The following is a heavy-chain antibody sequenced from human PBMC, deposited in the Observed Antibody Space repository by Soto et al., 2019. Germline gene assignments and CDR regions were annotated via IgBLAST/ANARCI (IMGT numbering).Heavy chain of an antibody. J-gene: IGHJ6*02. Sequence: QVQLVQSGAEVKQPGSSVKVSCKASGDTFSKYAISWVRQAPGQGLEWMGGIIPAFGTANYAQNFQGRVTIIADESTSTAYMELSSLRFEDTAAYYCASAIKTIVVHYYYYGMDVWGQGTTDTVSS. V-gene: IGHV1-69*01. CDR1: GDTFSKYA. D-gene: IGHD2-21*01. CDR2: IIPAFGTA. CDR3: ASAIKTIVVHYYYYGMDV.